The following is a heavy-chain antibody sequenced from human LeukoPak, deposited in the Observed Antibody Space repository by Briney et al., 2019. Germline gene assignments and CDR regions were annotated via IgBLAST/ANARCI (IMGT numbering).Heavy chain of an antibody. CDR2: IYYTGTT. J-gene: IGHJ3*02. CDR1: GGSISSSIYH. Sequence: PSETLSLTCTVSGGSISSSIYHRGWIRQPPGEGLEWIGSIYYTGTTYYNPSLKSRLTMSVDTSNNQFSLKLTSVTAADTAVYYCARRGPPRGFDIWGQGAMVTVSS. CDR3: ARRGPPRGFDI. V-gene: IGHV4-39*01. D-gene: IGHD3-10*01.